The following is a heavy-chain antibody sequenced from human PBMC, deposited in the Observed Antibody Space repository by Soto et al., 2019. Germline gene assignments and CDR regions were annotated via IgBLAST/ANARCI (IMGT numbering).Heavy chain of an antibody. CDR2: IYYSGST. CDR1: GGSISSGDYY. Sequence: PSETLSLTCTVSGGSISSGDYYWSWIRQPPGKGLEWIGYIYYSGSTNYNPSLKSRVTISVDTSKNQFSLKLSSVTAADTAVYYCARDAAAGNYYYYGMDVWAQGTTVTVSS. CDR3: ARDAAAGNYYYYGMDV. V-gene: IGHV4-61*08. D-gene: IGHD6-13*01. J-gene: IGHJ6*02.